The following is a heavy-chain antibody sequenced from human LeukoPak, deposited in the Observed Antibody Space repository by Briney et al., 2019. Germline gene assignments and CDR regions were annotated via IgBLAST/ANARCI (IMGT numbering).Heavy chain of an antibody. Sequence: SETLSLTCTVSGGSISSYYWGWIRQPPGKGLEWIGYIYYSGSTNYNPSLKSRVTISVDTSKNQFSLKLSSVTAADTAVYYCARLNYDILTGYYEYYFDYWGQGTLVTVSS. J-gene: IGHJ4*02. CDR1: GGSISSYY. CDR3: ARLNYDILTGYYEYYFDY. CDR2: IYYSGST. D-gene: IGHD3-9*01. V-gene: IGHV4-59*01.